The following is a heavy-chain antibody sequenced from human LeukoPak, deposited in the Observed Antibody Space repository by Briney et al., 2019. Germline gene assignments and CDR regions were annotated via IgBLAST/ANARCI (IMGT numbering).Heavy chain of an antibody. CDR1: GFSFSTYS. J-gene: IGHJ6*02. CDR3: ARGGGLDV. D-gene: IGHD3-16*01. CDR2: VSGTSEYI. Sequence: GGSLRLSCAASGFSFSTYSMIWVRQAPGKGLEWVSSVSGTSEYIYYADSVRGRFTISRDNAKNTVYLQMNSLRAEDTAVYFCARGGGLDVWGQGATVTVSS. V-gene: IGHV3-21*06.